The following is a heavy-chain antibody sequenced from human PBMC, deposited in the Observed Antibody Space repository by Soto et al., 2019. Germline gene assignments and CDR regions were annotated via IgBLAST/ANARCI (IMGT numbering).Heavy chain of an antibody. V-gene: IGHV4-59*01. J-gene: IGHJ4*01. D-gene: IGHD5-18*01. Sequence: PSETLSLTCTVSGGSISGYYWSWIRQPPGKGLEWIGYMYNTGSTVYNPSFKSRVTISVDTSKNQFSLKLNSVTAADTAVYYCARSAIIGRDGYSPLGYWRHATLVTAPQ. CDR3: ARSAIIGRDGYSPLGY. CDR1: GGSISGYY. CDR2: MYNTGST.